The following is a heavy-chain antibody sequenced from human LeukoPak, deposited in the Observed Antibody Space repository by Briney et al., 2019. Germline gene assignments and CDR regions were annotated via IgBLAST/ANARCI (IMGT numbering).Heavy chain of an antibody. J-gene: IGHJ4*02. CDR3: ARAPYSYRYYFDY. Sequence: GGSLRLSCAASGFTFSSYAMHWVRQAPGKGLEYVSAISSNGGSTYYANSVKGRFTISRDNSKNTLYLQMGSLRAEDMAVYYCARAPYSYRYYFDYWGQGTLVTVSS. CDR2: ISSNGGST. D-gene: IGHD5-18*01. V-gene: IGHV3-64*01. CDR1: GFTFSSYA.